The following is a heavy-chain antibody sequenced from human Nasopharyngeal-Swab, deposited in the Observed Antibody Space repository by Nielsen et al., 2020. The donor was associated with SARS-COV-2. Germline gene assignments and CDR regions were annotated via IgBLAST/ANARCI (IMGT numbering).Heavy chain of an antibody. CDR3: ARDRITMVRGVYLDY. J-gene: IGHJ4*02. V-gene: IGHV3-74*01. CDR2: INSDGSST. D-gene: IGHD3-10*01. CDR1: GFTFSSYW. Sequence: GGSLRLSCAASGFTFSSYWMHWVRQAPGKGLVWVSRINSDGSSTSYADSVKGRFTISRDNAKNTLYLQMNSLRAEDTAVYYCARDRITMVRGVYLDYWGQGTLVTVSS.